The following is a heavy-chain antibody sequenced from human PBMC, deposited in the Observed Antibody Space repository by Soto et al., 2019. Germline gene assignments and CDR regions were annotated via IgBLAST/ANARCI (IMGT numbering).Heavy chain of an antibody. Sequence: QVQLQESGPGLVKPSQTLSLTCTVSGGSISSGGYYWSWIRQPPGKGLEWIGYIYYSGSTYYNPSLERRVTISVDTSKNQFSLKLSSVTAADTAVYYCARTGTTGPHFDYWGQGTLVTVSS. CDR3: ARTGTTGPHFDY. J-gene: IGHJ4*02. CDR2: IYYSGST. CDR1: GGSISSGGYY. V-gene: IGHV4-30-4*01. D-gene: IGHD1-7*01.